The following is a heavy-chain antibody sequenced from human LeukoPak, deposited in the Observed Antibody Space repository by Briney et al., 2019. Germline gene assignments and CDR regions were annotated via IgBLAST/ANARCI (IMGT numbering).Heavy chain of an antibody. V-gene: IGHV3-72*01. CDR3: GRFWYNSGWWPVY. CDR2: SRNKDNRYST. CDR1: GLTFSDHY. Sequence: QPGGSLILSCVASGLTFSDHYMDWVRQTPGKGLEWVGRSRNKDNRYSTDHAATVKGRCTISRDDSQNSVYLQMNSLKTEDTAMYYCGRFWYNSGWWPVYWGQGDLGTVSS. J-gene: IGHJ4*02. D-gene: IGHD6-19*01.